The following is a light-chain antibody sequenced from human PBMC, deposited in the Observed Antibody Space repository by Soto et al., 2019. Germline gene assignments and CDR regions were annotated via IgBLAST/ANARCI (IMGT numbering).Light chain of an antibody. J-gene: IGKJ4*01. V-gene: IGKV1-9*01. CDR2: AAS. CDR3: QQLNSYPLT. CDR1: QGISTF. Sequence: DIQLTQSPSFLSASVGDRVTITCRASQGISTFLAWYQQKPGKAPKLLSYAASTLQSGVPSRFSGSGSGTEFTLAISSLQPEDFAAYYCQQLNSYPLTFGQGTKVDIK.